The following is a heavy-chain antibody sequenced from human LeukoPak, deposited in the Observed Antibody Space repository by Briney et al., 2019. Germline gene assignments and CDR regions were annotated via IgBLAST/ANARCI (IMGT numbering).Heavy chain of an antibody. D-gene: IGHD1-14*01. J-gene: IGHJ6*03. CDR3: ASPGTVTAPNYYYYYMDV. CDR2: IIPIFGTA. CDR1: GGTFSSYA. V-gene: IGHV1-69*05. Sequence: SVKLSCKASGGTFSSYAISWVRQAPGQGLEWMGGIIPIFGTANYAQKFQGRVTITTDESTSTAYMELSSLRSEDTAVYYCASPGTVTAPNYYYYYMDVWGKGTTVTVSS.